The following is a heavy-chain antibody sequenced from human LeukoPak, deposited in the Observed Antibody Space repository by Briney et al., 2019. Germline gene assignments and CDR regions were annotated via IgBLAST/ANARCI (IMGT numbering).Heavy chain of an antibody. V-gene: IGHV3-23*01. D-gene: IGHD3-22*01. J-gene: IGHJ4*02. CDR2: ISGSGVST. Sequence: PGGSLRLSCAASGFTFSSYAMSWVRQAPGEGLEWVSGISGSGVSTYYADSVKGRFTISRDNSKNTLYLQMNSLRAEDTAVYYCAKDRSYYDSSGYIYYFDYWGQGTLVTVSS. CDR3: AKDRSYYDSSGYIYYFDY. CDR1: GFTFSSYA.